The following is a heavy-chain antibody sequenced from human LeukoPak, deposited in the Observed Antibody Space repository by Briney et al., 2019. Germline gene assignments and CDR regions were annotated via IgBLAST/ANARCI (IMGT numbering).Heavy chain of an antibody. V-gene: IGHV1-69*13. CDR2: IIPIFGTA. Sequence: SVKVSCKASGGTFSSYAISWVRQAPGQGLEWMGGIIPIFGTANYAQKFQGRVTITADESTSTAYMELSSLRSEDTAVYYCARAVVVAEYIDYWGQGTLVTVSS. D-gene: IGHD2-15*01. CDR1: GGTFSSYA. CDR3: ARAVVVAEYIDY. J-gene: IGHJ4*02.